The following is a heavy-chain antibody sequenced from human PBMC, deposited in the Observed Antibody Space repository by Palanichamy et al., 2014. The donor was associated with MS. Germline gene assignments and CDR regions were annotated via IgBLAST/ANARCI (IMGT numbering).Heavy chain of an antibody. D-gene: IGHD5-18*01. Sequence: EMQLLESWGRRWHTPGGSLRLSCAASGFTFKNHAMTWVRQVPGKGLEWVSTIQSTGDVTFYADSVKGRFTISRDNFKDTLYLQMNSLRAEDTALYYCARDVYVDTVIIYYWGQGTLVTVSS. CDR2: IQSTGDVT. CDR3: ARDVYVDTVIIYY. V-gene: IGHV3-23*01. J-gene: IGHJ4*02. CDR1: GFTFKNHA.